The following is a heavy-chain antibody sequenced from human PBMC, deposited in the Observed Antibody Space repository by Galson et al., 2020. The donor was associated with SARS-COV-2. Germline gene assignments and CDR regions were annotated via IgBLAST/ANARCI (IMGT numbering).Heavy chain of an antibody. D-gene: IGHD3-22*01. V-gene: IGHV5-10-1*01. CDR1: GYSFTTYW. J-gene: IGHJ4*02. Sequence: KIGESLKISCKGSGYSFTTYWISWVRQMPGKGLQWMGRIDPTDSYTNYRPSFQGHVTISADRSISTAYLQWSSLKASDTAMYYCARGYYDSSGYYLDYWGQGTLVTVSS. CDR3: ARGYYDSSGYYLDY. CDR2: IDPTDSYT.